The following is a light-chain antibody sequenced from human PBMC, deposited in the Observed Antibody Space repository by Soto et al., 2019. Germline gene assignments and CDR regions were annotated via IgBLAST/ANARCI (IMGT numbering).Light chain of an antibody. CDR1: SSNIGNNY. Sequence: QSVLTQPPSVSAAPGQKVTISCSGSSSNIGNNYVSWYQQLPGTAPTLLIFDNNKRPSGIPDRFSGSKSGTSATLGITGLQTGDEADYYCGTCDSSLSTVIFGGGTKLTVL. CDR2: DNN. V-gene: IGLV1-51*01. CDR3: GTCDSSLSTVI. J-gene: IGLJ2*01.